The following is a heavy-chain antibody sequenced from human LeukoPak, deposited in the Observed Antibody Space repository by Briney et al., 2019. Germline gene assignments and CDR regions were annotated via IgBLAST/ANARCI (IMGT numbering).Heavy chain of an antibody. J-gene: IGHJ4*02. CDR3: ARRRSHGWHYVPDY. CDR1: GGSISNYY. CDR2: IYYSGST. D-gene: IGHD1-7*01. V-gene: IGHV4-59*08. Sequence: SSETQSLTCTVSGGSISNYYWSWIRQSPGKGLEWIGYIYYSGSTSYNPSLKSRVTISVDTSKNQFSLKLSSVTAADTAVYYCARRRSHGWHYVPDYWGQGTLVTVSS.